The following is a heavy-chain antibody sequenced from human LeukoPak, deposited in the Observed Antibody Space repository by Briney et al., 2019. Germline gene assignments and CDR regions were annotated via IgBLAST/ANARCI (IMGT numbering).Heavy chain of an antibody. CDR2: ISYDGSNK. Sequence: GGSLRLSCAASGFTFSSYAMHWVRQAPGKGLEWVAVISYDGSNKYYPDSVKGGFTISRDNSKDTLYLQMNSLGAEDTAVYYCARDSRGSFDYWGRGTLVTVSS. CDR3: ARDSRGSFDY. J-gene: IGHJ4*02. V-gene: IGHV3-30*04. CDR1: GFTFSSYA. D-gene: IGHD3-10*01.